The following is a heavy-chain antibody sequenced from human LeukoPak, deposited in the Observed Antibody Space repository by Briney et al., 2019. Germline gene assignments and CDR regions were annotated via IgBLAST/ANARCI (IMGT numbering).Heavy chain of an antibody. D-gene: IGHD6-19*01. CDR2: IYSGGGT. V-gene: IGHV3-66*01. Sequence: AGGSLRLSCAASGFTVSSNYMSWVRQAPGEGLEWVSVIYSGGGTFYADSVKGRFTISRDDSKNTLYLQMNSLRAEDTAVYYCARDSGYSSVDGYWGQGTLVTVSS. J-gene: IGHJ4*02. CDR3: ARDSGYSSVDGY. CDR1: GFTVSSNY.